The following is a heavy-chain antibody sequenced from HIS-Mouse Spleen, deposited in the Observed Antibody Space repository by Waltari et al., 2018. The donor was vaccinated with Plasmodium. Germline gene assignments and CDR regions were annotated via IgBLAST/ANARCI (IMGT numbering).Heavy chain of an antibody. V-gene: IGHV3-53*01. Sequence: EVRLVESGGGLIQPGGSLRLSCAASGFTVSSNYMSWVRQVPGKGLELVSFIYSGGSTYYADSVKGRFTISRDNSKNTLYLQMNSLRAEDTAVYYCASKTTVTNHAFDIWGQGTMVTVSS. CDR3: ASKTTVTNHAFDI. J-gene: IGHJ3*02. CDR2: IYSGGST. CDR1: GFTVSSNY. D-gene: IGHD4-17*01.